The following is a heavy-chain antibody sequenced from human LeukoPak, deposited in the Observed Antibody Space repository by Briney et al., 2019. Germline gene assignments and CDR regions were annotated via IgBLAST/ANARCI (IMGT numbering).Heavy chain of an antibody. CDR2: IKSDGST. D-gene: IGHD3-22*01. CDR1: GFTFSSYW. Sequence: PGGSLRLSGAASGFTFSSYWMHWVRQAPGKGLVWVSRIKSDGSTNYADSVKGRFTISRDNAKNTLSLQMNSLRAEDTGVYYCARAPSEIGGYYPEYFRHWGQGTLVTVSS. J-gene: IGHJ1*01. CDR3: ARAPSEIGGYYPEYFRH. V-gene: IGHV3-74*01.